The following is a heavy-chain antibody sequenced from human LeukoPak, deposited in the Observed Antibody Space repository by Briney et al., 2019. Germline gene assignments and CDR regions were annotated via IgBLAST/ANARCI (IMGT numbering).Heavy chain of an antibody. J-gene: IGHJ4*02. CDR2: INPNSGGT. Sequence: ASVKVSCKASGYTFTGYYMHWVRQAPGQGLEWMGWINPNSGGTNYAQKFQGRVTMTRDTSISTAYMEPSRLRSDDTAVYYCARILYYYDSSGYYSMGYWGQGTLVTVSS. CDR1: GYTFTGYY. CDR3: ARILYYYDSSGYYSMGY. V-gene: IGHV1-2*02. D-gene: IGHD3-22*01.